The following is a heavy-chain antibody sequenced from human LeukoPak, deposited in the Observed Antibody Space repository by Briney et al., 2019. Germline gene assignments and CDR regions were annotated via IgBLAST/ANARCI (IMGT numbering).Heavy chain of an antibody. J-gene: IGHJ4*02. D-gene: IGHD6-13*01. CDR2: ISSSGSTI. Sequence: PGGSLRLSCVASGFTFSSRDWMTWVRQAPGKGLEWVSYISSSGSTIYYADSVKGRFTISRDNAKNSLYLQMNSLRAEDTAVYYCARDREQQLVEGGDYWGQGTLVTVSS. CDR3: ARDREQQLVEGGDY. V-gene: IGHV3-48*04. CDR1: GFTFSSRDW.